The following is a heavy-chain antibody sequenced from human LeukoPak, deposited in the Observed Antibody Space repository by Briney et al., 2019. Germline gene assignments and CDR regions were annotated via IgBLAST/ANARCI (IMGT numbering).Heavy chain of an antibody. Sequence: GESLKISCQGSGYSFASYWIAWVRQMPGKGLEWMGIIYPGDSDTTYSPSFQGPVTISADKSITNAYLQWSSLKASDTAMYYCARQRAGGLDYWGQGTQVTVSS. J-gene: IGHJ4*02. CDR3: ARQRAGGLDY. V-gene: IGHV5-51*01. CDR2: IYPGDSDT. CDR1: GYSFASYW. D-gene: IGHD3-10*01.